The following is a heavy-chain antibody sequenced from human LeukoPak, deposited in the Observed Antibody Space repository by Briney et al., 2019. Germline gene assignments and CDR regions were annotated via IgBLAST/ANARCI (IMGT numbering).Heavy chain of an antibody. J-gene: IGHJ4*02. CDR3: TKGDTTWELPHDY. Sequence: PGGSLRLSCAASGFTFSSYAMSWVRQAPGKGLEWVSSISGSGGSTSYADPVKGRFTISRDNSKNTLYLQMNSLRVEDTAVYYCTKGDTTWELPHDYWGQGTLVTVSS. CDR2: ISGSGGST. D-gene: IGHD1-26*01. CDR1: GFTFSSYA. V-gene: IGHV3-23*01.